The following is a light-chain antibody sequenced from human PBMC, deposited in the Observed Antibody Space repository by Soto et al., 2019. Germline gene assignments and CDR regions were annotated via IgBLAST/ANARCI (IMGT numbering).Light chain of an antibody. CDR1: QTVNSSY. CDR3: QQYGSSPIT. J-gene: IGKJ5*01. CDR2: GAS. Sequence: EIGLTQAPGTLSLSPGERGTLSCRASQTVNSSYLAWYQQKPGQAPRLLIYGASSRATGIPDRFSGSGSGTDFTLTISRLEPEDFAVYYCQQYGSSPITFGQGTRLEIK. V-gene: IGKV3-20*01.